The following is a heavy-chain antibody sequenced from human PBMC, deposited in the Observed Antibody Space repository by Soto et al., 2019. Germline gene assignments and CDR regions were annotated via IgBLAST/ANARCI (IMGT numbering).Heavy chain of an antibody. Sequence: PGGSLRLSCAASGFTFSSYGMHWVRQAPGKGLEWVAVISYDGSNKYYADSVKGRFTISRDNSKNTLYLQMNSLRAEDTAVYYCAKSYYYDSSGYYYNYFDYWGQGTLVTVSS. J-gene: IGHJ4*02. V-gene: IGHV3-30*18. CDR2: ISYDGSNK. CDR3: AKSYYYDSSGYYYNYFDY. D-gene: IGHD3-22*01. CDR1: GFTFSSYG.